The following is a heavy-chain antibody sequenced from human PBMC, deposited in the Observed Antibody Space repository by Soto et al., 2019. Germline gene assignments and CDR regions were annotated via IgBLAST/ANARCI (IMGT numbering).Heavy chain of an antibody. CDR3: ARLQRVGNTGYYFDY. D-gene: IGHD3-9*01. Sequence: SETLSLTCTVAGASISSYYWSWIRQPPGKGLEWIGYMYYSGNSNYNPSLQSRVTISRDTSKNEFSLEVRSVTAADTAVYYCARLQRVGNTGYYFDYWGQGALVTVSS. V-gene: IGHV4-59*08. CDR2: MYYSGNS. J-gene: IGHJ4*02. CDR1: GASISSYY.